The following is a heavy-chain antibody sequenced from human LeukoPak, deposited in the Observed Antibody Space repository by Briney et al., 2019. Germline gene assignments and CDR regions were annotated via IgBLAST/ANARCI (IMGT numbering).Heavy chain of an antibody. CDR1: GYSFTTYW. Sequence: GESLKISCRGSGYSFTTYWIGWVRQMPGKGLEWMGIIYPGDSDTRYTTSFQGQVTMSADKSNNTAFLQWSSLKASDTAMYYCARRQGCSSTSCPPDYWGQGTLVSVSP. CDR3: ARRQGCSSTSCPPDY. V-gene: IGHV5-51*01. J-gene: IGHJ4*02. D-gene: IGHD2-2*01. CDR2: IYPGDSDT.